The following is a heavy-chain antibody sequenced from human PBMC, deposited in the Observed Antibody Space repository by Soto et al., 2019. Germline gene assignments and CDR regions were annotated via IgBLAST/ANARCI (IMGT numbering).Heavy chain of an antibody. CDR3: AKDSYQLLPLFGGMDV. CDR2: ISYDGSNK. V-gene: IGHV3-30*18. J-gene: IGHJ6*02. D-gene: IGHD2-2*01. CDR1: GFTFSSYG. Sequence: QVQLVESGGGVVQPGRSLRLSCAASGFTFSSYGMHWVCQAPGKGLEWVAVISYDGSNKYYADSVKGRFTISRDNSKNTLYLQMNSLRAEDTAVYYCAKDSYQLLPLFGGMDVWGQGTTVTVSS.